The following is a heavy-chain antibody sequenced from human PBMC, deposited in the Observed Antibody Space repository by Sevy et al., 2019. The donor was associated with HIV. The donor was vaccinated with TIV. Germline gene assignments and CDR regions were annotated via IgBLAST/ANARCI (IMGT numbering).Heavy chain of an antibody. CDR3: ARESPSDRYLDS. J-gene: IGHJ4*01. CDR1: GFTFSSYD. CDR2: IWFDGNKK. D-gene: IGHD2-21*02. V-gene: IGHV3-33*01. Sequence: GGSLRLSCAASGFTFSSYDMHWVRQAPGKGLEWVAAIWFDGNKKYYEDSVKGRFTIFRDNSKNTQYLQMNSLRAEDTAVYYCARESPSDRYLDSWGQGTLVTVSS.